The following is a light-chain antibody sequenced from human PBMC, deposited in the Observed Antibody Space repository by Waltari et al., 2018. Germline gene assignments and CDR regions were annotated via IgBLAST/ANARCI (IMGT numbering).Light chain of an antibody. Sequence: DIVLTQAPDSLAVSLGERATITCESNQRVLYTSNNKNYLPWYQQKPGPPPKLLISWASTRESGVPDRFSGSGSGTDFTLTISSLQAEDVAVYFCQQHFTIPLTFGGGTRVEIK. CDR3: QQHFTIPLT. CDR1: QRVLYTSNNKNY. J-gene: IGKJ4*01. V-gene: IGKV4-1*01. CDR2: WAS.